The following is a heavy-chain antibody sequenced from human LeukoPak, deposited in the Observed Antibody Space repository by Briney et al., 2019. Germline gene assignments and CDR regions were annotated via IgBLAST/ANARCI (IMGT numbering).Heavy chain of an antibody. V-gene: IGHV3-53*01. D-gene: IGHD3-10*01. CDR2: IYSGGST. Sequence: GGSLRLSCAASGFTVSSNYMSWVRQAPGKGLEWGSVIYSGGSTYYADSVKGRFTISRDSSKNTLYLQMNSLRAEDTAVYYCARDTGSGSAYFANWGQGTLVTVSS. CDR1: GFTVSSNY. J-gene: IGHJ4*02. CDR3: ARDTGSGSAYFAN.